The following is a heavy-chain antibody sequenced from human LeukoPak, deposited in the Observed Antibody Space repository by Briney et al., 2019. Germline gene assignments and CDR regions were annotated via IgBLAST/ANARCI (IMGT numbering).Heavy chain of an antibody. V-gene: IGHV3-48*03. Sequence: GGSLRLSSAASGFTCSSYEMNWVRQAPGKGLAWVSYISSSGSCIYYADSVKGGFTISRDNAKNSLCLQMNSLRAEDTAVYYCARDWHYGGANGYWGQGTMVTVCS. CDR2: ISSSGSCI. CDR3: ARDWHYGGANGY. D-gene: IGHD4-23*01. CDR1: GFTCSSYE. J-gene: IGHJ4*02.